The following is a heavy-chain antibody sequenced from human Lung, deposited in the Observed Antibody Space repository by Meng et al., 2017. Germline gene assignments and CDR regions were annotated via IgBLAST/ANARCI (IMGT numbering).Heavy chain of an antibody. CDR2: ISSSSNYI. CDR3: ARADCTSASCYGSYFDY. J-gene: IGHJ4*02. V-gene: IGHV3-21*01. CDR1: GLTFSTFT. Sequence: EVQPVGAGGGLVKPGGSLRRSCVASGLTFSTFTMNWVRQAPGQGLEWVSSISSSSNYIYYADALKGRFTISRDNPKNSLYLQMSSLRAEDTAVYYCARADCTSASCYGSYFDYWGQGTLVTVSS. D-gene: IGHD2-2*01.